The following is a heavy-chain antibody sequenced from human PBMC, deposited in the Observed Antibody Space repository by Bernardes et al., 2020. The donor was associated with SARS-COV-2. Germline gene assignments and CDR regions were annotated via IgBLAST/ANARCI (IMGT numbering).Heavy chain of an antibody. Sequence: GGAPRRPLSGPWFPLCTYANTLGRPGPGEGPGNNSLLTGGGTDTYYADSVKGRFTISRDNSKNTLYLQLNSLRAEETAVYYCARAGGGSYYGAEYLDHWGLGTLVTVSS. CDR1: FPLCTYA. V-gene: IGHV3-23*01. D-gene: IGHD1-26*01. CDR2: LTGGGTDT. CDR3: ARAGGGSYYGAEYLDH. J-gene: IGHJ4*02.